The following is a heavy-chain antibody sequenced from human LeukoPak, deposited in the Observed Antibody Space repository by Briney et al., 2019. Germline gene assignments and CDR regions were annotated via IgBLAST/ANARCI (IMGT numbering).Heavy chain of an antibody. CDR1: GGSISSSSYY. J-gene: IGHJ4*02. CDR2: IYYSGST. D-gene: IGHD6-13*01. CDR3: ARLSIAAAAGY. Sequence: SETLSLTCTVSGGSISSSSYYWGWIRQPPGKGLEWIGSIYYSGSTYYNPSLKSRVTISVDTSKNQFSLKLSSVTAADTAVYYCARLSIAAAAGYRGLGTLVTVSS. V-gene: IGHV4-39*01.